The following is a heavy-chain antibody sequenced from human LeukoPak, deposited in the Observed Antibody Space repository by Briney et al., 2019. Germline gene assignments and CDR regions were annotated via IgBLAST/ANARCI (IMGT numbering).Heavy chain of an antibody. V-gene: IGHV4-59*01. CDR1: GDSISNYY. Sequence: SETLSLTCTVSGDSISNYYWSWIRQPPGKRLEWIGYIYYSGSTNYNPPLRSRVTISVDTSKTQFSLKLSSVTAADTAVYYCARSPGYGGYFDYWGQGTLVTVSS. CDR2: IYYSGST. J-gene: IGHJ4*02. CDR3: ARSPGYGGYFDY. D-gene: IGHD1-26*01.